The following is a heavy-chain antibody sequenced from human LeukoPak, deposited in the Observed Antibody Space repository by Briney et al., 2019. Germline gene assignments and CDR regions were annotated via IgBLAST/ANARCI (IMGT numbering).Heavy chain of an antibody. V-gene: IGHV3-53*01. Sequence: GGSLRLSCAASGFSVGSNYMSWVRQAPGKGLEWVSLLYSGGSTYYADSVKDRFIISRDNSKNTLYLQTHSLRAEDTAVYYCARVETGWFDSWGQGALVTVSS. J-gene: IGHJ5*01. CDR1: GFSVGSNY. CDR2: LYSGGST. CDR3: ARVETGWFDS. D-gene: IGHD1-14*01.